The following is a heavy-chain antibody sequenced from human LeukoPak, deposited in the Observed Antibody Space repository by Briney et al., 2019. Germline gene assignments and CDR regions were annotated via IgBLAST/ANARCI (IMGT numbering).Heavy chain of an antibody. D-gene: IGHD3-10*01. V-gene: IGHV3-23*01. CDR1: RFSFSDYT. CDR3: ATSAGRSGGN. CDR2: IRHSGVDS. Sequence: PGGSLRLSCAASRFSFSDYTMSWVRQLPGKGLEWVSGIRHSGVDSSYADSVKGRFTISRDNARNTLYLQMNSLRADDTALYYCATSAGRSGGNWGQGALVTVSS. J-gene: IGHJ4*02.